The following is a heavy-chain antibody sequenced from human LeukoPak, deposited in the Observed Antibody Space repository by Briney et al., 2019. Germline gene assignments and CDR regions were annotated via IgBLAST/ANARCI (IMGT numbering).Heavy chain of an antibody. Sequence: PGGSLRLSCAASRFTFSSYSMNWVRQAPGKGLEWVSSISSSGSYIYYADSVKGRFTISRDNAKNSLYLQMNSLRAEDTALYYCARAPDSTWYRNWFDPWGQGTLVTVSS. CDR2: ISSSGSYI. J-gene: IGHJ5*02. CDR1: RFTFSSYS. V-gene: IGHV3-21*04. D-gene: IGHD6-13*01. CDR3: ARAPDSTWYRNWFDP.